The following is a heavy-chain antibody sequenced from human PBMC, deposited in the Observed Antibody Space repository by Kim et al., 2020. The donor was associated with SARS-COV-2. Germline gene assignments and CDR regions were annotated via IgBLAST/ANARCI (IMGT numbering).Heavy chain of an antibody. Sequence: SETLSLTCAVYGGSFRGYYWTWIRQPPGKGLEWIGEIDDSGNTNYDPSLKSRITISIDTSKNQFFLKLRSVTVADTAVYYCPRGLYSTMRNRYYGMDVWGQGTTVTVSS. CDR1: GGSFRGYY. D-gene: IGHD6-13*01. CDR2: IDDSGNT. CDR3: PRGLYSTMRNRYYGMDV. J-gene: IGHJ6*02. V-gene: IGHV4-34*01.